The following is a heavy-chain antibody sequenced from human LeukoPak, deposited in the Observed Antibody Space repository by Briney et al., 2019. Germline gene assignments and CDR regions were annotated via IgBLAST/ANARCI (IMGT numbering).Heavy chain of an antibody. D-gene: IGHD3-10*01. CDR2: INHSGST. Sequence: SETLSLTCAVYGGSFSGYYWSWIRQPPGKGLEWIGEINHSGSTNYNPSLKSRVTMSVDTSKNQFSLKLSSVTAADTAVYYCARDRGVRGVIGAFDIWGQGTMVTVSS. CDR1: GGSFSGYY. CDR3: ARDRGVRGVIGAFDI. J-gene: IGHJ3*02. V-gene: IGHV4-34*01.